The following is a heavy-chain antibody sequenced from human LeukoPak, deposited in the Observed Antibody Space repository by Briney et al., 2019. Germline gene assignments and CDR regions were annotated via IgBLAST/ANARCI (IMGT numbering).Heavy chain of an antibody. Sequence: GASVKVSCKASGYTFTGYYMHWVRQAPGQGLEWMGIMNPSGGSTSYAQKFQGRVTMTRDTSTSTVYMELSSLRSEDTAVYYCARDPESNYYDSSGYYLDYWGQGTLVTVSS. CDR3: ARDPESNYYDSSGYYLDY. D-gene: IGHD3-22*01. CDR2: MNPSGGST. V-gene: IGHV1-46*01. CDR1: GYTFTGYY. J-gene: IGHJ4*02.